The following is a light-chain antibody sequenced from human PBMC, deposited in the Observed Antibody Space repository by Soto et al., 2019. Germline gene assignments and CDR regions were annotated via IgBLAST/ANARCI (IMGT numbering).Light chain of an antibody. CDR1: QSITTY. CDR2: DAS. CDR3: QQSYTTPYT. V-gene: IGKV1-39*01. Sequence: DIQMTQSPSSLSASVGDRVTITCRASQSITTYLNWYQQKPGRAPKLLIYDASTLQSGVPSTFSGSGSGTDFTLTVSSLQPEDFATYYCQQSYTTPYTFGPGTKLEI. J-gene: IGKJ2*01.